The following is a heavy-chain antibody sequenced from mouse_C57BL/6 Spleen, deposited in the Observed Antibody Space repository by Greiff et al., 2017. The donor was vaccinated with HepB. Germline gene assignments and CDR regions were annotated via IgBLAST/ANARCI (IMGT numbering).Heavy chain of an antibody. D-gene: IGHD3-2*02. CDR2: INPNNGGT. CDR1: GYTFTDYN. CDR3: ARSGDSSGYDY. V-gene: IGHV1-18*01. Sequence: EVQRVESGPELVKPGASVKIPCKASGYTFTDYNMDWVKQSHGKSLDWIGDINPNNGGTIYNQKFTGKAKLTVDKSSSTAYMELRSLTSEDTAVYYCARSGDSSGYDYWGQGTTLTVSS. J-gene: IGHJ2*01.